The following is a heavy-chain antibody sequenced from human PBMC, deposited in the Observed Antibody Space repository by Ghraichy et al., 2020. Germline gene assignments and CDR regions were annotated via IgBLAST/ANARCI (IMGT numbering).Heavy chain of an antibody. V-gene: IGHV3-11*03. J-gene: IGHJ4*02. Sequence: GGSLRLSCAGSGFTFSDYHMSWIRQAPGKGLEWVAYIHSDSSSPNYADSVRGRFTVSRDNAKNSLYLQMNSLRAEDTAVDYCASTGRDGYRPLEYWGQGTLVTVSS. D-gene: IGHD5-24*01. CDR2: IHSDSSSP. CDR1: GFTFSDYH. CDR3: ASTGRDGYRPLEY.